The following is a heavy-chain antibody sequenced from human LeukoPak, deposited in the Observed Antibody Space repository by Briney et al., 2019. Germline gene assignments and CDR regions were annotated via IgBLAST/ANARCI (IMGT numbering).Heavy chain of an antibody. Sequence: GGSLRLSCAASGFTFSNYAMSWVRQVPGKGLEWVSATIGSGYNTYYADSVKGRFAISRDSSKNTLYLQMNSLRAEDTAVYYCARDWDCGTSTCYGALGYWGQGTLVTVSS. CDR2: TIGSGYNT. V-gene: IGHV3-23*01. J-gene: IGHJ4*02. CDR1: GFTFSNYA. D-gene: IGHD2-2*01. CDR3: ARDWDCGTSTCYGALGY.